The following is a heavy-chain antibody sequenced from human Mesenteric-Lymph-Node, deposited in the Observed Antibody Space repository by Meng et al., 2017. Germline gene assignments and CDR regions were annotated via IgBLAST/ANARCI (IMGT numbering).Heavy chain of an antibody. J-gene: IGHJ4*02. V-gene: IGHV4-30-2*01. CDR3: TTLYGDSIS. CDR1: GGSISSGGYS. D-gene: IGHD4-17*01. Sequence: QLQLQESGSGPVKPSQTLSLTCAVSGGSISSGGYSWSWIRQPPGKGLEWIGFIYHSGSPYYNPSLKSRVSMSVDKSQNHFSLRLSSVTAADTAVYYCTTLYGDSISWGQGTLVTVSS. CDR2: IYHSGSP.